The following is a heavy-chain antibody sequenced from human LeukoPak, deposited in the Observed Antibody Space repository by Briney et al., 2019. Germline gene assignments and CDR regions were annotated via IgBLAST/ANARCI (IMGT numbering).Heavy chain of an antibody. V-gene: IGHV3-20*04. Sequence: GGSLRLSCAASGFTFDDYGMSWIRQGPGKGLEWVSGINWNGGSIGYADSVKGRFTISRDNAKNSLFLQMNSLRAEATALYYCARGYCSGGSCWYFDHWGQGTLVTVSS. J-gene: IGHJ4*02. CDR3: ARGYCSGGSCWYFDH. D-gene: IGHD2-15*01. CDR2: INWNGGSI. CDR1: GFTFDDYG.